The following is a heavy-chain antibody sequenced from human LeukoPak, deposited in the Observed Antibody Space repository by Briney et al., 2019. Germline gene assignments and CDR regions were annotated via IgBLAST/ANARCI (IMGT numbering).Heavy chain of an antibody. J-gene: IGHJ4*02. CDR2: IGTAGDT. V-gene: IGHV3-13*01. Sequence: GGSLRLSCAAPGFTFSDYDMHWVRQPTGKGLEWVAAIGTAGDTYYTGSVKGRFTISRENAKNSLYLQMNSLRAGDTAVYYCARVAKERVGGVYYFDYWGQGTLVTVSS. CDR1: GFTFSDYD. D-gene: IGHD1-1*01. CDR3: ARVAKERVGGVYYFDY.